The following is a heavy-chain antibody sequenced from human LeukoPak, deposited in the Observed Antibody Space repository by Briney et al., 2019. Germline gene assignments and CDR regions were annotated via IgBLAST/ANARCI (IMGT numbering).Heavy chain of an antibody. J-gene: IGHJ5*02. V-gene: IGHV1-8*01. CDR3: ARVRRGYCSSTSCSSYNWFDP. Sequence: ASVKVSCKASGYTFTSYDINWVRQATGQGLEWXXXXXXXSGNTGYAQKFQGRVTMTRNTSISTAYMELSSLRSEDTAVYYCARVRRGYCSSTSCSSYNWFDPWGQGTLVTVSS. D-gene: IGHD2-2*01. CDR2: XXXXSGNT. CDR1: GYTFTSYD.